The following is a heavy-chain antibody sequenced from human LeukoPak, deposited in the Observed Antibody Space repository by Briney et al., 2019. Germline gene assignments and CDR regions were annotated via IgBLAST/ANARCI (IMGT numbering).Heavy chain of an antibody. CDR1: GFIFSNYA. CDR2: IRYDGGNT. CDR3: ARDYYDSSGYYGYYFDY. J-gene: IGHJ4*02. D-gene: IGHD3-22*01. Sequence: PGGSLRLSCAASGFIFSNYAMQWVRQAPGMGLEWVAFIRYDGGNTYYADSVKGRFTISRDNSKNTMYLQMNSLNAEDTAVYYCARDYYDSSGYYGYYFDYWGQGTLVTVSS. V-gene: IGHV3-30*02.